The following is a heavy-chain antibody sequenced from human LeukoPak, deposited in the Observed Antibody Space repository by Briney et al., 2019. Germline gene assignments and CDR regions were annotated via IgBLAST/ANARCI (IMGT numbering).Heavy chain of an antibody. D-gene: IGHD6-13*01. CDR2: INPNSGGT. CDR3: ARDQASAAVGTVYYYHGMDV. V-gene: IGHV1-2*04. CDR1: GYTFTDYY. Sequence: ASVKVSCKASGYTFTDYYMHWVRQAPGQGLEWMGWINPNSGGTNYAQKFQGWVTMTRDTSISTAYMEPNRLRSDDTAVYYCARDQASAAVGTVYYYHGMDVWGQGTTVTVSS. J-gene: IGHJ6*02.